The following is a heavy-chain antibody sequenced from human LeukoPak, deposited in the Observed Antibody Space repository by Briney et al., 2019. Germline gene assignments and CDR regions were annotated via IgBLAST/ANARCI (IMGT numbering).Heavy chain of an antibody. D-gene: IGHD6-6*01. V-gene: IGHV3-23*01. Sequence: GGSLRLSCAASGFTFSSYAMSWVRQAPGKGLEWVSAISGSGGSTYYADSVKGRFTISRDNSKNTLYLQMNSLRAEDTAVYYCARVSSPYYYYYMDVWGKGTTVTVSS. J-gene: IGHJ6*03. CDR2: ISGSGGST. CDR1: GFTFSSYA. CDR3: ARVSSPYYYYYMDV.